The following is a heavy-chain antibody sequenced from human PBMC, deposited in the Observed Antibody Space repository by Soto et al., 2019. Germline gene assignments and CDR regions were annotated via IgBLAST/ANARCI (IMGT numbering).Heavy chain of an antibody. D-gene: IGHD2-2*01. CDR3: ASGLWGYCSSTSCRNLYYFDY. Sequence: GAPVKASWEASGDTLTCCSRRLVRHAPGQRLEWMGWINAGNGNTKYSQKFQGRVTITRDTSASTAYMELSSLRSEDTAVYYCASGLWGYCSSTSCRNLYYFDYWGQGTLVTVSS. V-gene: IGHV1-3*01. CDR1: GDTLTCCS. CDR2: INAGNGNT. J-gene: IGHJ4*02.